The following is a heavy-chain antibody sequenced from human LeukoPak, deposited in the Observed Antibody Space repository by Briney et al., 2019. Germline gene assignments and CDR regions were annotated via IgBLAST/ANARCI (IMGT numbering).Heavy chain of an antibody. Sequence: PGGSLRLSCAASGFTFSSYWMHWVRQAPGKGLVWVSRINSDGINTTYADSVKGRPTISRDNANNTLYLQMNSLRAEDTAVYYCARVRWELGAFDIWGQGTMVTVSS. D-gene: IGHD1-26*01. CDR3: ARVRWELGAFDI. CDR2: INSDGINT. CDR1: GFTFSSYW. V-gene: IGHV3-74*01. J-gene: IGHJ3*02.